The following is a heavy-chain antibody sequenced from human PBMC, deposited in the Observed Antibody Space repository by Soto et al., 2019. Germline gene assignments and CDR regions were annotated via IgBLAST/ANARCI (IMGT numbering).Heavy chain of an antibody. CDR3: AREPPDFWSGYPYYYYGMDV. Sequence: GGSLRLSCAASGFTFSSYSMNWVRQAPGKGLEWVSYISSSSTIYYADSVKGRFTISRDNAKNSLYLQMNSLRDEDTAVYYCAREPPDFWSGYPYYYYGMDVWGQGTTVTVSS. CDR2: ISSSSTI. CDR1: GFTFSSYS. D-gene: IGHD3-3*01. J-gene: IGHJ6*02. V-gene: IGHV3-48*02.